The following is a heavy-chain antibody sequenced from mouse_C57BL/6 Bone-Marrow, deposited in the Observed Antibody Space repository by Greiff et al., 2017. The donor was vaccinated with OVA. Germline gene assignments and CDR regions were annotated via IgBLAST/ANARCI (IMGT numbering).Heavy chain of an antibody. CDR1: GFTFTDYY. Sequence: VQLQQSGAELVKPGASVKLSCTASGFTFTDYYMHWVKQRPEQGLEWIGRIDPEDGETKYAPKFQGKATLTADTSSNSAYLQLSSLTSEDSAVYDCASYDYGSGYVSFDYWGQGTLVTVSA. V-gene: IGHV14-2*01. CDR2: IDPEDGET. J-gene: IGHJ3*01. CDR3: ASYDYGSGYVSFDY. D-gene: IGHD1-1*01.